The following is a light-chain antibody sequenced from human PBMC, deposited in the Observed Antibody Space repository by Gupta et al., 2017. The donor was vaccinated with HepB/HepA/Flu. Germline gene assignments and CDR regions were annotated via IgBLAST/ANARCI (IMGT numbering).Light chain of an antibody. J-gene: IGLJ3*02. CDR1: SSDVGAYNY. CDR2: DVS. CDR3: ISYTSSSTWV. Sequence: QSALTQPASVSASPGQSITISCTGTSSDVGAYNYVSWYQQHPGKAPKLMIYDVSNRPSGVSNRFSGSKSGNTASLTISGLQAEDEADYYCISYTSSSTWVFGGGTKLTVL. V-gene: IGLV2-14*03.